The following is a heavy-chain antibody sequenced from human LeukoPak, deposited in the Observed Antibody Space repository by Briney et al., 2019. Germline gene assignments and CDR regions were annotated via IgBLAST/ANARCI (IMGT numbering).Heavy chain of an antibody. J-gene: IGHJ4*02. CDR2: ISGSGGST. D-gene: IGHD1-26*01. V-gene: IGHV3-23*01. CDR1: GFTFSSFA. CDR3: AKAQVGTAYYYQGDY. Sequence: PGGSLRLSCAASGFTFSSFAMSWVRQAQGKGLEWVSAISGSGGSTYYADSVKGRFTISRDNSKNTLYLQMNSLRAEDTAVYYCAKAQVGTAYYYQGDYWGQGTLVTVSS.